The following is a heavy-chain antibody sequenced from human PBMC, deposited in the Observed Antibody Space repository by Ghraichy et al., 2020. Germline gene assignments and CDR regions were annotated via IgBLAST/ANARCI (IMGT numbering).Heavy chain of an antibody. CDR2: IHSSGTT. CDR3: AGDYYDSSGYHTFDP. D-gene: IGHD3-22*01. Sequence: SETLSLTCAVSDGSLSSGNYSWDWIRQLPGKGLELIVYIHSSGTTFYNPSLKSRVTISVDTSKTQFSLKLNSVTAADTAVYYCAGDYYDSSGYHTFDPWGQVTLVTVS. J-gene: IGHJ5*02. CDR1: DGSLSSGNYS. V-gene: IGHV4-31*11.